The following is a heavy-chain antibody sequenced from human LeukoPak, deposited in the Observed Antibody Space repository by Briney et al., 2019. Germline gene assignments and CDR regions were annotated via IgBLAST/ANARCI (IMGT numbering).Heavy chain of an antibody. J-gene: IGHJ3*02. D-gene: IGHD3-22*01. CDR1: RFTFSSYS. CDR3: ARDGYYYDSSGYYQEAFDI. Sequence: GGSLRLSCAASRFTFSSYSMNWVRQAPGKGLEWVSSISSSSSYIYYADSVKGRFTISRDNAKNSLYLQTNSLRAEDTAVYYCARDGYYYDSSGYYQEAFDIWGQGTMVTVSS. CDR2: ISSSSSYI. V-gene: IGHV3-21*01.